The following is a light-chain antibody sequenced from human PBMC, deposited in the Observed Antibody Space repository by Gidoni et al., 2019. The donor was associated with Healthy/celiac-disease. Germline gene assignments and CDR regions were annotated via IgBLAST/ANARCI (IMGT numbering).Light chain of an antibody. J-gene: IGKJ4*01. CDR2: DAS. CDR3: QQYEA. V-gene: IGKV1-33*01. CDR1: QDISNY. Sequence: DIQMTQSPSSLSASVGDRVTITCQASQDISNYLNWYQQKPGKAPKLLFYDASKLETGVPSRFSGSGSGTDFTFTISSLQPEDIATYYCQQYEAFGGGTKVEIK.